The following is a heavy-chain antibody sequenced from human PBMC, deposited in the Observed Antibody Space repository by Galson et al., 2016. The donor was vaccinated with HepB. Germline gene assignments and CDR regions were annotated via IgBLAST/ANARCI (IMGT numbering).Heavy chain of an antibody. CDR2: INHSGST. V-gene: IGHV4-34*01. Sequence: TLSLTCAVYGESFSGYYWSWIRKPPGKGLEWIGEINHSGSTNYNPSLKSRVTISVDTSKNQLSMKLSSMTAADTAVYYCASPDISGHSTRYYYYGMDVWGDGTTVTVSS. CDR1: GESFSGYY. D-gene: IGHD3-22*01. J-gene: IGHJ6*04. CDR3: ASPDISGHSTRYYYYGMDV.